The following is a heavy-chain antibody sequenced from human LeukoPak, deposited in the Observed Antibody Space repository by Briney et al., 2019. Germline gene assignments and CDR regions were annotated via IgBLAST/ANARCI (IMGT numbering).Heavy chain of an antibody. CDR3: TYGDYVRERFDN. V-gene: IGHV3-23*01. D-gene: IGHD3-10*02. Sequence: GGSLRLSCAASGFTFSSYVMSWVRQAPGKGLEWVSAISGSGGTTYYADSVKGRFTISRNNSKNTLYLQTTSLRAEDTAVYYCTYGDYVRERFDNWGQGTLVTVSS. J-gene: IGHJ4*02. CDR2: ISGSGGTT. CDR1: GFTFSSYV.